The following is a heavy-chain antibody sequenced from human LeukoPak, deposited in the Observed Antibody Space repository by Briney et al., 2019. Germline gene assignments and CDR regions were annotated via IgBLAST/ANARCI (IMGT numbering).Heavy chain of an antibody. Sequence: GTSVKVSCKAFGYTFTNYFMHWVRQAPGQGLEWMGWISNYNGNTNYAQKLQGRVTMTTDTSTSTAYMELRSLRSDDTAIYYCARSGDGHWFDPWGQGTLVIVSS. CDR2: ISNYNGNT. CDR1: GYTFTNYF. D-gene: IGHD2-21*02. CDR3: ARSGDGHWFDP. V-gene: IGHV1-18*04. J-gene: IGHJ5*02.